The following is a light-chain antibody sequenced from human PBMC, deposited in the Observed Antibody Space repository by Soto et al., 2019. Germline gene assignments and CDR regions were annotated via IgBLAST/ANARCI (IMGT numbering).Light chain of an antibody. J-gene: IGKJ2*03. CDR1: QPVNTF. CDR3: QQYKNYSYS. CDR2: DAS. V-gene: IGKV1-5*01. Sequence: IQMTQSPSTVSASVGDSVTISCRASQPVNTFLAWYQQKPGGAPKVVIFDASNLGSGVPSRFSGGGFGTEFTLSITSLQPDDFATYYCQQYKNYSYSFGQGTKLEIK.